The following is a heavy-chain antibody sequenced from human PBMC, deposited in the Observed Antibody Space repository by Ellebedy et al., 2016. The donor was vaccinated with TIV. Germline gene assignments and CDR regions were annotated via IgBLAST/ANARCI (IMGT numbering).Heavy chain of an antibody. CDR1: GYTFTSYG. CDR2: ISGYNGNT. D-gene: IGHD3-3*01. CDR3: ARAAQYHDFWHP. J-gene: IGHJ5*02. V-gene: IGHV1-18*01. Sequence: ASVKVSCXASGYTFTSYGISWVRQAPGQGLEWLGWISGYNGNTEYAQKFQGRVTMTTDTSTTTAFMELTSLTSDDTALYYCARAAQYHDFWHPWGQGTLVTVSS.